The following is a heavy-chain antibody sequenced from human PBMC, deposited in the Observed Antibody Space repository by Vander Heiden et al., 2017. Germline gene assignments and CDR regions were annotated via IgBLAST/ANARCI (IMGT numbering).Heavy chain of an antibody. CDR3: ARVVQHEFDY. V-gene: IGHV3-21*01. J-gene: IGHJ4*02. D-gene: IGHD1-1*01. CDR2: ISSSSSYI. CDR1: GFTFSSYS. Sequence: EVQLVESGGGLVKPGGSLRLSCAASGFTFSSYSMNWVRQAPGKGLEWVSSISSSSSYIYDADSVKGRFTISRDNAKNSLYLKMKSLRAEDTAVYYCARVVQHEFDYWGQGTLVTVSS.